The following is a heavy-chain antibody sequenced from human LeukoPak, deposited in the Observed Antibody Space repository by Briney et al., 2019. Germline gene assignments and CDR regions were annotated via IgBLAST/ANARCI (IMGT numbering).Heavy chain of an antibody. CDR2: IYYSGST. CDR3: ARLTSLQGLAAYYYYYYMDV. D-gene: IGHD3-3*02. Sequence: PSETLSLTCTASGGSISGSSYYWGWLRQPPGKGLEWIGSIYYSGSTYYNPSLKSRVTISVDTSKNQFSLKLSSVTAADTAVYYCARLTSLQGLAAYYYYYYMDVWGKGTTVTVSS. V-gene: IGHV4-39*07. CDR1: GGSISGSSYY. J-gene: IGHJ6*03.